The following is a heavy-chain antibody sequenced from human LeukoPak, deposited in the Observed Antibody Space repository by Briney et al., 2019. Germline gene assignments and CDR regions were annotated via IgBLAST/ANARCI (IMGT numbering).Heavy chain of an antibody. V-gene: IGHV4-61*02. CDR2: IHTSGST. Sequence: SQTLSLTCTVSGGSISSGSYYWSWIRQPAGKGLEWIGRIHTSGSTNYNPSLKSRVTISVDTSKNQFSLKLSSVTAADTAVYYCARGEWGGYFDYYYYYMDVWGKGTTVTVSS. J-gene: IGHJ6*03. CDR3: ARGEWGGYFDYYYYYMDV. D-gene: IGHD5-12*01. CDR1: GGSISSGSYY.